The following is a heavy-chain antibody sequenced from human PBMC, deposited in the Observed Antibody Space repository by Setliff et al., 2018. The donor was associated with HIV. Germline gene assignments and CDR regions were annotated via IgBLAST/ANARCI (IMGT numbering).Heavy chain of an antibody. Sequence: ASVKVSCKASGYSFITFKSNDINWVRQATGQGLEWMGMINPSGVTTNYAQKFQGRITLTRDTSTSTVYMELRSLRSEDTAVYYCARDRLHYYDSSVYYYGAPFDIWGQGTMVTVSS. CDR1: GYSFITFKSND. V-gene: IGHV1-46*02. CDR2: INPSGVTT. CDR3: ARDRLHYYDSSVYYYGAPFDI. J-gene: IGHJ3*02. D-gene: IGHD3-22*01.